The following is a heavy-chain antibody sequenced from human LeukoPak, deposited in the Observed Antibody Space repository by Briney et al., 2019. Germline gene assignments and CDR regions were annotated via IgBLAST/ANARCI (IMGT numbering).Heavy chain of an antibody. Sequence: GGSLRLSCAASGFTFSSYGMHWVRQAPGKGLEWVAVISYDGSNKYYADPVKGRFTISRDNSKNTLYLQMNSLRAEDTAVYYCARLQWLKNHLDYWGQGTLVTVSS. D-gene: IGHD6-19*01. CDR2: ISYDGSNK. J-gene: IGHJ4*02. V-gene: IGHV3-30*03. CDR1: GFTFSSYG. CDR3: ARLQWLKNHLDY.